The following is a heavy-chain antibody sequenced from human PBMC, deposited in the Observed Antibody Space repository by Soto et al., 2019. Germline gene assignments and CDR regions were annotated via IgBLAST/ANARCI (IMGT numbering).Heavy chain of an antibody. CDR2: IIPILGIA. J-gene: IGHJ4*02. V-gene: IGHV1-69*02. CDR1: GGSFSSYT. Sequence: RASVKVSCKASGGSFSSYTISWVRQAPGQGLEWMGRIIPILGIANYAQKFQGRVTITADKSTSTAYMELSSLRSEDTAVYYCARGLATVIVDYWGQGTLVTVSS. D-gene: IGHD4-17*01. CDR3: ARGLATVIVDY.